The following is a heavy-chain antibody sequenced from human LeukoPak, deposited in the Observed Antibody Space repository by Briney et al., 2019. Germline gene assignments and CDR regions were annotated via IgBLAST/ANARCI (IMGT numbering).Heavy chain of an antibody. Sequence: AGGSLRLSCVASGFAFSSYEMSWVRQAPGKGLEWVSFISGDGRAIHYADSVKGRFTISADNARNSVFLQMNSLRGEDTAVYYCATSLSGWFGPSAYYCGQGTLVTVSS. CDR2: ISGDGRAI. D-gene: IGHD6-19*01. J-gene: IGHJ4*02. CDR3: ATSLSGWFGPSAYY. CDR1: GFAFSSYE. V-gene: IGHV3-48*03.